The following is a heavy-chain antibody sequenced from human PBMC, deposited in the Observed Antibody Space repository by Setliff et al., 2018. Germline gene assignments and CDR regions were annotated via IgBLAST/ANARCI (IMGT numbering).Heavy chain of an antibody. CDR2: SKSKTAGGAI. J-gene: IGHJ3*01. D-gene: IGHD2-2*02. Sequence: GGSLRLSCAASGFTFSYAWMHWVRQAPGKGLEWVGRSKSKTAGGAIDYAAPVKGRFTISRDDSKNTLYLQMSSLKTEDTAMYYCTTDRAACSGSSCYNGFGVWGQGTMVTVS. V-gene: IGHV3-15*07. CDR3: TTDRAACSGSSCYNGFGV. CDR1: GFTFSYAW.